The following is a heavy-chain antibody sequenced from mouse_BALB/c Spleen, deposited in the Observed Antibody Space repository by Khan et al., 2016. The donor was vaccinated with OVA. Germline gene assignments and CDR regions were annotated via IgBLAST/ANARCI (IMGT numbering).Heavy chain of an antibody. CDR2: ISYSGNT. J-gene: IGHJ2*01. CDR1: GYSITSDYV. Sequence: EVQLQESGPGLVKPSQSLSLSCTATGYSITSDYVRYLIRQPQGNILECMSIISYSGNTKYNPSLKSRISITRDTSENQFFLQLNSLTTEDTATYYCARVCGRDFDYWGQGTTLTVSS. V-gene: IGHV3-2*02. D-gene: IGHD2-10*02. CDR3: ARVCGRDFDY.